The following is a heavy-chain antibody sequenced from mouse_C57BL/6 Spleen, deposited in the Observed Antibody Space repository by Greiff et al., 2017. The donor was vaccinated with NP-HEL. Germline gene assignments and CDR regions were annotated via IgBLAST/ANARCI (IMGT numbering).Heavy chain of an antibody. CDR3: ASFTTVVEGYFDY. CDR1: GYTFTSYW. CDR2: IHPNSGST. D-gene: IGHD1-1*01. J-gene: IGHJ2*01. V-gene: IGHV1-64*01. Sequence: QVQLQQSGAELVKPGASVKLSCKASGYTFTSYWMHWVKQRPGQGLEWIGMIHPNSGSTNYNEKFKSKATLTVDKSSSTAYMQLSSLTSEDSAVYYCASFTTVVEGYFDYWGQGTTLTVSS.